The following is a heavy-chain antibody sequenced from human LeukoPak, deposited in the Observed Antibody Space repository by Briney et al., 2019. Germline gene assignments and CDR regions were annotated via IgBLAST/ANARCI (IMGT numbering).Heavy chain of an antibody. D-gene: IGHD2-15*01. CDR3: AKRYCSGGSCYPDY. CDR2: ISYDGSNK. Sequence: GGSLRLSCAASGFTFSSYGMHWVRQAPGKGLEWVAVISYDGSNKYYADSVKGRFTISRDNSKDTLYLQMNSLRAEDTAVYYCAKRYCSGGSCYPDYWGQGTLVTVSS. CDR1: GFTFSSYG. V-gene: IGHV3-30*18. J-gene: IGHJ4*02.